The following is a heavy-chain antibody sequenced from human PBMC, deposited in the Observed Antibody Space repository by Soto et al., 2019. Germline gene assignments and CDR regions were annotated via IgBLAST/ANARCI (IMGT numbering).Heavy chain of an antibody. J-gene: IGHJ4*02. V-gene: IGHV4-59*01. Sequence: PSETLSLPCTVAGGSSSDYDCRWIRQSPGKGLEWIGYIYDSGNTNYNPSLKSRVTISLDTSNNQFSLKLSSVTAADTAVYYCTGVCSYRGWFDYWGQGTVVTGSS. CDR2: IYDSGNT. D-gene: IGHD6-19*01. CDR3: TGVCSYRGWFDY. CDR1: GGSSSDYD.